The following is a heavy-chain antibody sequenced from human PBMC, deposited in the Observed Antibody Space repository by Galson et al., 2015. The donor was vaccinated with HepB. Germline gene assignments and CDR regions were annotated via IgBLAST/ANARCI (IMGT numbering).Heavy chain of an antibody. V-gene: IGHV3-23*01. CDR2: IGNTL. Sequence: SLRLSCAASGFTFSAYPMNWVRQAPGRGLEWVSTIGNTLHYADSVKGRFTISRDDSKNTLFLQMNSLRAEDTAVYFCAKSGHLSTIGPPYKYCGFDVWGQGTTVSVSS. J-gene: IGHJ6*02. D-gene: IGHD3-10*01. CDR3: AKSGHLSTIGPPYKYCGFDV. CDR1: GFTFSAYP.